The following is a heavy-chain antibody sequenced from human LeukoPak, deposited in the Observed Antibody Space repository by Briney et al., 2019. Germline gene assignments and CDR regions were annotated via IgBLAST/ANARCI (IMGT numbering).Heavy chain of an antibody. J-gene: IGHJ3*02. CDR1: GFTFSSYG. CDR2: ISYDGSNK. Sequence: GRSLRLSCAASGFTFSSYGMHWVRQAPGKGLEWVAVISYDGSNKYYADTVKGRFTISRDNSKNTLYLQMNSLRAEDTAVYYCAKAVDTAGSLYAFDIWGQGTMVTVSS. CDR3: AKAVDTAGSLYAFDI. D-gene: IGHD5-18*01. V-gene: IGHV3-30*18.